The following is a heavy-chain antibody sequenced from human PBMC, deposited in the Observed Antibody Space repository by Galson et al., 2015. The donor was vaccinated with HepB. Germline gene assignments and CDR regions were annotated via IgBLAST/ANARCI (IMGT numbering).Heavy chain of an antibody. Sequence: CAISGDSVSSNSDARYWIRQSPSRGLEWQGRTYYRAKWYNDYAVSVRGRITINPDTYKNQFSLHLNFVTPEDTAVYYCARVAGTIYYSGMDVWGQGTTVTVSS. V-gene: IGHV6-1*01. CDR2: TYYRAKWYN. CDR3: ARVAGTIYYSGMDV. J-gene: IGHJ6*02. CDR1: GDSVSSNSDA. D-gene: IGHD2-15*01.